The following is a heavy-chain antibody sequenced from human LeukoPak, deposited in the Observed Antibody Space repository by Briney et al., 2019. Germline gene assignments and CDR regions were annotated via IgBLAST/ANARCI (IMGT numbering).Heavy chain of an antibody. Sequence: GESLKISCKSSGYSFTTNWVGWVRQMPGKGLESMGIIFPGDSDTRYTPSFQGQVIISADKSTGTVYLQWTSLKASDTAIYYCARLECSSTTCPFAYWGQGTLVTVSS. J-gene: IGHJ4*02. CDR3: ARLECSSTTCPFAY. V-gene: IGHV5-51*01. CDR1: GYSFTTNW. CDR2: IFPGDSDT. D-gene: IGHD2-2*01.